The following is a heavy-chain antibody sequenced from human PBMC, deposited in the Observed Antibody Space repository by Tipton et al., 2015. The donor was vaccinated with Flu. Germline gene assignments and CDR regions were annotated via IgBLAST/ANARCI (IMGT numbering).Heavy chain of an antibody. CDR1: GFNFSSYG. J-gene: IGHJ3*02. CDR2: IWHDGSKQ. V-gene: IGHV3-33*01. CDR3: TRSYYYDTSGYDAFDI. Sequence: SLRLSCAASGFNFSSYGVHWVRQAPGKGLEWVAVIWHDGSKQYYADSVKGRFTISRDNSMNTLYLRMNSLRVEDTAVYYCTRSYYYDTSGYDAFDIWGQGTMVTVSS. D-gene: IGHD3-22*01.